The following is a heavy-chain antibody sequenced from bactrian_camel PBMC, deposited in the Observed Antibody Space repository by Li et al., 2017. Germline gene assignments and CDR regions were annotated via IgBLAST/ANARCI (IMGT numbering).Heavy chain of an antibody. D-gene: IGHD1*01. Sequence: HVQLVESGGGSVQSGGSLRLSCVASGFAYSRYSMGWFRQAPGKEREGVAVIDLDGRPTYADSVKGRFTISRNNARNMLYLQMNSLKPEDTAMYYCAKGLGTDWPGSFATWGQWTQVTVS. J-gene: IGHJ6*01. CDR1: GFAYSRYS. CDR3: AKGLGTDWPGSFAT. CDR2: IDLDGRP. V-gene: IGHV3S9*01.